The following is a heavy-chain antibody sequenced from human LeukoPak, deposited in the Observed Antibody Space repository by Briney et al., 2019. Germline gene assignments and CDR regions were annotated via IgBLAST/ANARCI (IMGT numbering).Heavy chain of an antibody. CDR2: IYSDSSA. CDR1: GLIVSNNY. D-gene: IGHD3-22*01. V-gene: IGHV3-53*01. Sequence: GGSLRLSCAASGLIVSNNYMSWVRQAPGKGLEWVSVIYSDSSADYADSVKGRFTISRDDAQNTLYLQMNSLRAGDTAVYYCARAPRPFDNSDYYFDYWGQGSLVTVSS. CDR3: ARAPRPFDNSDYYFDY. J-gene: IGHJ4*02.